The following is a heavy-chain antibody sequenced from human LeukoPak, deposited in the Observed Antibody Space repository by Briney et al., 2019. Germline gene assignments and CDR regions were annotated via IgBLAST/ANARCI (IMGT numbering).Heavy chain of an antibody. D-gene: IGHD3-22*01. Sequence: GGSLRLSCVASGFSYNNFGMTWVRQAPGRGLEWVSSISGTGGSTHYADSVKGRFTISRDNSKNTLYLQMNSLRAGDTAVYYCAKSSYYDSSGFYREYYFDYWGQGTLVPVSS. J-gene: IGHJ4*02. CDR3: AKSSYYDSSGFYREYYFDY. CDR1: GFSYNNFG. V-gene: IGHV3-23*01. CDR2: ISGTGGST.